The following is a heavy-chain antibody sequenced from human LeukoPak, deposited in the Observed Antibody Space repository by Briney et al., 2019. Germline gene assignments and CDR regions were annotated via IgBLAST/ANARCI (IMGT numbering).Heavy chain of an antibody. CDR2: IYYSGST. CDR1: GGSISSYY. V-gene: IGHV4-59*01. Sequence: SETLSLTCTVSGGSISSYYWSWIRQPPGKGLEWIGYIYYSGSTNYNPSLKSRVTISVDTSKNQFSLKLSSVTAADTAVYYCARVPFPPLHASDIWGQGTMVTVSS. CDR3: ARVPFPPLHASDI. J-gene: IGHJ3*02.